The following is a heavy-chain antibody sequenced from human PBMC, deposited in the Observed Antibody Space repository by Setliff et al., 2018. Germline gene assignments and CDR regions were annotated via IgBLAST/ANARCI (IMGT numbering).Heavy chain of an antibody. CDR2: INTNSGDT. CDR3: AREVLSTVVAWDY. CDR1: GNRFTDYF. Sequence: ASVKVSCKASGNRFTDYFLHWVRQAPGQGLEWMGWINTNSGDTHSAQKFQGRVTITRDTSNSTDYMALSRLTSDDTAVYYCAREVLSTVVAWDYWGQGTLVTVS. J-gene: IGHJ4*02. D-gene: IGHD4-17*01. V-gene: IGHV1-2*02.